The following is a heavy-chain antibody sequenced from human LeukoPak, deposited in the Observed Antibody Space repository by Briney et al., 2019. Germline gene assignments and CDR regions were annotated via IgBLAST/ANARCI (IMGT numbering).Heavy chain of an antibody. V-gene: IGHV1-18*01. CDR2: ISAYNGNT. CDR3: AKDGRNTIFGVVIIKKGYFDY. D-gene: IGHD3-3*01. CDR1: GYTFTSYG. J-gene: IGHJ4*02. Sequence: ASVKVSCKASGYTFTSYGISWVRQAPGQGLEWMGWISAYNGNTNYAQKLQGRVTMTTDTSTSTAYMELRSLRSDDTAVYYCAKDGRNTIFGVVIIKKGYFDYWGQGTLVTVSS.